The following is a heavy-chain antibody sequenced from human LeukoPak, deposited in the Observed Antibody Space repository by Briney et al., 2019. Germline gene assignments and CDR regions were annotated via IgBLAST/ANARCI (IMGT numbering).Heavy chain of an antibody. D-gene: IGHD4-11*01. V-gene: IGHV3-48*01. Sequence: GSLRLSCAASGFTFSSYGMTWVRQAPGKGLEWVSYISSSSSTIYYADSVKGRLTISRDNAKNSLYLQMNSLRAEDTAVYYCARDKWLTTTHYFDYWGQGTLVTVSS. J-gene: IGHJ4*02. CDR1: GFTFSSYG. CDR3: ARDKWLTTTHYFDY. CDR2: ISSSSSTI.